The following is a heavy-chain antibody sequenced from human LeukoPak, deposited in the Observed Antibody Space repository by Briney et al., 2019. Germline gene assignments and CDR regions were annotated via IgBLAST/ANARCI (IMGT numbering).Heavy chain of an antibody. CDR3: AKTPIGYFDWLTGGYFDY. CDR2: IYYSGST. Sequence: SETLSLTCTVSGGSISSGGYYWSWIRQHPGKGLEWIGYIYYSGSTYYNPSLKSRVTISVDTSKNQFSLKLSSVTAADTALYYCAKTPIGYFDWLTGGYFDYWGQGTLVTVSS. D-gene: IGHD3-9*01. J-gene: IGHJ4*02. CDR1: GGSISSGGYY. V-gene: IGHV4-31*03.